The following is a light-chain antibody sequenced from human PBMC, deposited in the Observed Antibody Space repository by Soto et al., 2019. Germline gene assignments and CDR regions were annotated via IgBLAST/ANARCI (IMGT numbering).Light chain of an antibody. CDR1: ESISRH. V-gene: IGKV1-39*01. J-gene: IGKJ5*01. CDR2: AAS. CDR3: QQSYSTPIT. Sequence: DIQMTQSPSSLSASVGDRVTITCRASESISRHLNWYQQKPGNAPKLLIYAASSLQSGVPSRFSGSGSGTDFTLTISSLQPEDFATYYCQQSYSTPITFGQGTRLEIK.